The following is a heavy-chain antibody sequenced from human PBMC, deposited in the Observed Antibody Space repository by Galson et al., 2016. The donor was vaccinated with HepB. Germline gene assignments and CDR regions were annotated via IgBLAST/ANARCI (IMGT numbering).Heavy chain of an antibody. D-gene: IGHD1-26*01. Sequence: SLRLSCAASGFIFRNYWMTWVRQTPGKGLEWVANINRDGSEKYYMHSVRGRFTISRDSARNLVFLQMNSLRAEDTAVYHCARAMSGSYDFWGQGILGTVSS. CDR3: ARAMSGSYDF. CDR1: GFIFRNYW. J-gene: IGHJ4*02. V-gene: IGHV3-7*01. CDR2: INRDGSEK.